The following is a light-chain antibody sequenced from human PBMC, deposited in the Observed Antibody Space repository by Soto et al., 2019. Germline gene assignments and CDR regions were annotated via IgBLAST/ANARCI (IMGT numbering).Light chain of an antibody. CDR1: QGISSA. V-gene: IGKV1D-13*01. Sequence: IQLNQSPSSLSAYVGDRVTITCRASQGISSALAWYQQKPGKAPKLLISHASSLESGVPSRFSGSGSGTDFTLTISSLQPEDSATYYCLQDINYPWTFGQGTKVDIK. CDR3: LQDINYPWT. J-gene: IGKJ1*01. CDR2: HAS.